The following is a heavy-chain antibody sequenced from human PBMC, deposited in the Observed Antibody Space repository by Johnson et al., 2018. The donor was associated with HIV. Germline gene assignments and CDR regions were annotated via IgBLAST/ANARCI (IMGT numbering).Heavy chain of an antibody. D-gene: IGHD1-26*01. J-gene: IGHJ3*02. Sequence: VQLVESGGGVVRPGGSLRLSCAASGFTFDDYGMSWVRHAPGKALEWVSAIGTAGDPYYPGSVTGRFTIPRENAKNSLYLQMNSLRAGDTAVYYCARGPPLQWELRGNAFDIWGQGTMVTVSS. CDR3: ARGPPLQWELRGNAFDI. V-gene: IGHV3-13*05. CDR2: IGTAGDP. CDR1: GFTFDDYG.